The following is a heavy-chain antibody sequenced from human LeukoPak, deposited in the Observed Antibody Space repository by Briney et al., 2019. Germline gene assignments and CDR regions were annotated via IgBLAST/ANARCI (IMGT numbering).Heavy chain of an antibody. CDR2: INPSGGST. D-gene: IGHD3-3*01. CDR1: GGTFSSYA. V-gene: IGHV1-46*01. CDR3: ARGYDFWSGYYIGGVDY. J-gene: IGHJ4*02. Sequence: ASVKVSCKASGGTFSSYAISWVRQAPGQGLEWMGIINPSGGSTSYAQKFQGRVTMTRDMSTSTVYMELSSLRSEDTAVYYCARGYDFWSGYYIGGVDYWGQGTLVTVSS.